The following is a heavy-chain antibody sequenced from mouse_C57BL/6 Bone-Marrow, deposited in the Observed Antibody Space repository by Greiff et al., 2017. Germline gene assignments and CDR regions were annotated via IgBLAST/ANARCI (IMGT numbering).Heavy chain of an antibody. D-gene: IGHD2-2*01. V-gene: IGHV1-81*01. Sequence: QVQLKQSGAELARPGASVKLSCKASGYTFTSYGISWVKQRTGQGLEWIGEIYPRSGNTYYNEKFKGKATLTADKSSSTAYMELRSLTSEDSAVYFCARDYYGYDYFDYWGQGTTLTVSS. CDR2: IYPRSGNT. J-gene: IGHJ2*01. CDR1: GYTFTSYG. CDR3: ARDYYGYDYFDY.